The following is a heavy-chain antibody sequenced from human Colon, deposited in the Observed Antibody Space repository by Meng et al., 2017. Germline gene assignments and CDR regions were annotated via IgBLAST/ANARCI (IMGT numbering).Heavy chain of an antibody. V-gene: IGHV1-18*01. CDR2: ISTYFGST. Sequence: ASVLVSCMASGYSFTAHGVTWGRQAPGQGLEWMGWISTYFGSTNSAQKLQDRVTMTTDTSTSTAYLKLRGLRADDTAVYYCARIWSGELPREIDYWGQGSLVTVSS. J-gene: IGHJ4*02. CDR3: ARIWSGELPREIDY. CDR1: GYSFTAHG. D-gene: IGHD3-10*01.